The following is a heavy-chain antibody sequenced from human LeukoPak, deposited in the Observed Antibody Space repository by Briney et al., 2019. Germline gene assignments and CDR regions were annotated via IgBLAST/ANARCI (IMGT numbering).Heavy chain of an antibody. V-gene: IGHV3-21*01. CDR2: ISSSSYI. Sequence: AGGSLRLSCAASGFTFSTYSMNWVRQAPGKGLEWVSSISSSSYIYYADSVKGRFTISRDNAKNSLYLQMNSLRADDTAVYYCARALVVAVTAHDSWGQGTLVTVSS. CDR3: ARALVVAVTAHDS. D-gene: IGHD2-15*01. J-gene: IGHJ4*02. CDR1: GFTFSTYS.